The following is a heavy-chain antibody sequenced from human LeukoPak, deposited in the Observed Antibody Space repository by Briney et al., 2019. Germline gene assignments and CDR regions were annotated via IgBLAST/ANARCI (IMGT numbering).Heavy chain of an antibody. CDR1: GGSVSSGSYY. J-gene: IGHJ5*02. CDR2: IYYSGST. D-gene: IGHD2-15*01. V-gene: IGHV4-61*01. Sequence: SETLSLTCTVSGGSVSSGSYYWSWIRQPPGKGLEWIVYIYYSGSTNYNPSLKSRVTITVDTSKNQFSLKLSSVTAADTAVYYCARAVVVVAATFWFDPWGEGTLVTVSS. CDR3: ARAVVVVAATFWFDP.